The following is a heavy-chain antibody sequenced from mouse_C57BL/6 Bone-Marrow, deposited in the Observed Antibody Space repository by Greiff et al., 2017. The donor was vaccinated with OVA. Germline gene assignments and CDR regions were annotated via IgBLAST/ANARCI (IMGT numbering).Heavy chain of an antibody. V-gene: IGHV1-50*01. CDR1: GYTFTSYW. CDR3: AVGGYDGYYYAMDY. J-gene: IGHJ4*01. Sequence: QVQLKQPGAELVKPGASVKLSCKASGYTFTSYWMQWVKQRPGQGLEWIGEIDPSDSYTNYNPKFKGKATLTVDTASSTAYMQLSSLTSEDSAVYYCAVGGYDGYYYAMDYGGQGTSVTGSS. CDR2: IDPSDSYT. D-gene: IGHD2-2*01.